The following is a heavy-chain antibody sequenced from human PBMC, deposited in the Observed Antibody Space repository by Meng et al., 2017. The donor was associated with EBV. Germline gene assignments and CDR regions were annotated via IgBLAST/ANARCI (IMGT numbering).Heavy chain of an antibody. CDR1: GFIFRDSA. Sequence: VHLVESGEGLVQPWGSLKLSCGASGFIFRDSAMHWVRQASGKGLEWVGRVETKTSKYATAYAASVKGRFSVSRDDSKNMVFLEMNSLKTEDTARYYCWGDLNYGSYWGQGTLVTVSS. CDR3: WGDLNYGSY. J-gene: IGHJ4*02. V-gene: IGHV3-73*01. D-gene: IGHD3-16*01. CDR2: VETKTSKYAT.